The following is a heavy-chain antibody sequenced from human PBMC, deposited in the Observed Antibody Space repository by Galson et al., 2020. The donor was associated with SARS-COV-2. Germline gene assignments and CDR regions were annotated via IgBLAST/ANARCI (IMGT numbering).Heavy chain of an antibody. J-gene: IGHJ6*02. D-gene: IGHD3-3*01. Sequence: SETLSLTCTVSGGSISSSSYYWGWIRQPPGKGLEWIGRIYYSGSTYYNPSLKSRVTISVDTSKNQFSLKLSSVTAADTAVYYCARQPTIFGNGASADYGMDVWGQGTTVTVSS. CDR3: ARQPTIFGNGASADYGMDV. CDR1: GGSISSSSYY. CDR2: IYYSGST. V-gene: IGHV4-39*01.